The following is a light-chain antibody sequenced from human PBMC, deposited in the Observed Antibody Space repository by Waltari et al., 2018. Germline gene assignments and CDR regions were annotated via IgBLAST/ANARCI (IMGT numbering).Light chain of an antibody. CDR2: SNN. Sequence: QSVLTQPPSASGTPGQRVTISCSGSSSNIGSNTVNWSQQLPGTAPQLLIYSNNQLPSGVPDRFSGSKAGTSASLAISGLQSEDEADYYFAAWDDSLNGLVFGGGTKLTVL. CDR3: AAWDDSLNGLV. J-gene: IGLJ3*02. CDR1: SSNIGSNT. V-gene: IGLV1-44*01.